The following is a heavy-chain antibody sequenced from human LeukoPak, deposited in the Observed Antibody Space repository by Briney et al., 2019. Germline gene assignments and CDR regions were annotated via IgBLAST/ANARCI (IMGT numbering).Heavy chain of an antibody. CDR2: TYYRSKWYN. D-gene: IGHD4-11*01. CDR1: GDSVSSNGAA. V-gene: IGHV6-1*01. Sequence: SQTLSLTCAISGDSVSSNGAAWNWIRQSPSRGLEWLGRTYYRSKWYNDYVVSVKSRMTINPDTSKNQFSLHLSSVTPEDTAVYYCARANNYRFDCWGQGTLVTVSS. J-gene: IGHJ4*02. CDR3: ARANNYRFDC.